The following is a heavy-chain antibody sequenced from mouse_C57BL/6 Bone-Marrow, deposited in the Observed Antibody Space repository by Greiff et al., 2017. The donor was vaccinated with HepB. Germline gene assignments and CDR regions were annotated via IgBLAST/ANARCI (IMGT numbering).Heavy chain of an antibody. V-gene: IGHV2-5*01. D-gene: IGHD1-1*01. CDR3: AKSPSYYYGSSDPYYAMDY. CDR2: IWRGGST. J-gene: IGHJ4*01. CDR1: GFSLTSSG. Sequence: QVHVKQSGPGLVQPSQSLSITCTVSGFSLTSSGVHWVRQSPGKGLEWLGVIWRGGSTDDNAADMSRLSITKDNSKSQVFCKMNSLQADDAARYYCAKSPSYYYGSSDPYYAMDYWGQGTSVTVSS.